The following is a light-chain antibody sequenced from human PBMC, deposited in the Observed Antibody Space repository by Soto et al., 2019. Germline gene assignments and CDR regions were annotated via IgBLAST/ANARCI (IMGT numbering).Light chain of an antibody. V-gene: IGKV3D-15*01. Sequence: EIVLTQSPATLSLSPGERATLSCRASQSVSSYLAWYQQKPGQAPRLLIYGASSRATGIPARFSGSGSGTEFTLTISSLQSEDFAVYYCQQYNDNWPTFGQGTKVDIK. CDR2: GAS. CDR3: QQYNDNWPT. J-gene: IGKJ1*01. CDR1: QSVSSY.